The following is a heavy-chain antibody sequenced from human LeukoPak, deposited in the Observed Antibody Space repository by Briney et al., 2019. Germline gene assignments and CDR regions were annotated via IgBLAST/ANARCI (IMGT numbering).Heavy chain of an antibody. D-gene: IGHD2-2*01. J-gene: IGHJ6*02. CDR1: GYTFTSYD. V-gene: IGHV1-8*01. CDR2: MNPNSGNT. CDR3: ARVEGYCSSTSCYYYYGMDV. Sequence: ASVKVSCKASGYTFTSYDINWVRQATGQGFEWMGWMNPNSGNTGYAQKFQGRVTMTRNTSISTAYMELSSLRSEDTAVYYCARVEGYCSSTSCYYYYGMDVWGQGTTVTVSS.